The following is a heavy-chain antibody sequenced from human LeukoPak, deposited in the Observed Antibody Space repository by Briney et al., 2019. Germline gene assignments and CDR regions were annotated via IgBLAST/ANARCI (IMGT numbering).Heavy chain of an antibody. CDR2: TYYRSKWYN. D-gene: IGHD6-19*01. Sequence: SQTLSLTCAISGDTVSSNNAAWNWIRQSPSRGLEWLGRTYYRSKWYNDYAVPMKSRITINPDTSRHQFSLQLTSLPPDDTAVYYCASAGLTTGWYGNWFDPWGQGTLVTDSS. J-gene: IGHJ5*02. V-gene: IGHV6-1*01. CDR3: ASAGLTTGWYGNWFDP. CDR1: GDTVSSNNAA.